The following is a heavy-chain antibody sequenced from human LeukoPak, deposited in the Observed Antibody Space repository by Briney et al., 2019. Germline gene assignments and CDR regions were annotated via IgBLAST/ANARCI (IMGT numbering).Heavy chain of an antibody. J-gene: IGHJ4*02. D-gene: IGHD2/OR15-2a*01. V-gene: IGHV3-53*01. Sequence: GGSLRLSCTVSGFTVSGNSMSWVRQAPGKGLEWVSFIYSGGNTHYSESVKGRFTISRDNAKNTLYLQMNSLRAEDTAVYYCARDWFHAIDYWGQGTLVTVSS. CDR2: IYSGGNT. CDR3: ARDWFHAIDY. CDR1: GFTVSGNS.